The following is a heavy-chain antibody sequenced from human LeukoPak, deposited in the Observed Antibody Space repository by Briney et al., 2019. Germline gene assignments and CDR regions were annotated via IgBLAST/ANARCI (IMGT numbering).Heavy chain of an antibody. CDR1: GFTFSSKW. CDR2: ISAGGSST. Sequence: GGSLRLSCAASGFTFSSKWMSWVRQAPGKGLEWVSAISAGGSSTYYPDSVKGRFTISRDNSKNTLSLQMNSLRAEDTAVYYCAKDKHYCSSASCYLYYFDYWGQGTLVTVSS. CDR3: AKDKHYCSSASCYLYYFDY. J-gene: IGHJ4*02. V-gene: IGHV3-23*01. D-gene: IGHD2-2*01.